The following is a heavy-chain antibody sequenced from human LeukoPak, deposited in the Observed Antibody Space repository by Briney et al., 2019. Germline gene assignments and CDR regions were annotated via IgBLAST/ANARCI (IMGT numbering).Heavy chain of an antibody. J-gene: IGHJ4*02. V-gene: IGHV1-69*04. D-gene: IGHD4-17*01. CDR1: GYTFTSYY. Sequence: SVKISCKASGYTFTSYYMHWVRQAPGQGLEWMGRIITLPGVANYAQKFQGRVTIIADTSTSTAYMELRSLRSDDTAVYYCWRDDADGAYGDGDVWGEETLVTLS. CDR3: WRDDADGAYGDGDV. CDR2: IITLPGVA.